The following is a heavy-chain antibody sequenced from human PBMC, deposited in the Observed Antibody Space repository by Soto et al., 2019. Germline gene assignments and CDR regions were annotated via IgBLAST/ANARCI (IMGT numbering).Heavy chain of an antibody. Sequence: QITLKESGPTLVKPTQTLTLTCTFSGFSLSTSGVGVGWIRQPPGKALEWLALIYWNDDKRYSPSLKSRLTITKDTSKNQVVLTMTNMDPVDTATYYCAHSYRGGYYDSSGYYFGGHFDYWGQGTLVTVSS. V-gene: IGHV2-5*01. D-gene: IGHD3-22*01. J-gene: IGHJ4*02. CDR1: GFSLSTSGVG. CDR3: AHSYRGGYYDSSGYYFGGHFDY. CDR2: IYWNDDK.